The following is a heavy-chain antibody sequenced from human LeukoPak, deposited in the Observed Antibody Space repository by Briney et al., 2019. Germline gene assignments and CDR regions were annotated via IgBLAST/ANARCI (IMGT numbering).Heavy chain of an antibody. V-gene: IGHV3-21*01. CDR3: ARDLIVVVPAAIEGDYYYYYMDV. CDR1: GFTFSSYS. D-gene: IGHD2-2*01. Sequence: GGSLRLSCAASGFTFSSYSMNWVRQAPGKGLEWVSSISSSSSYIYYADSVKGRFTISRDNAKNSLYLQMNSLRAEDTAVYYCARDLIVVVPAAIEGDYYYYYMDVWGKGTTVTVSS. J-gene: IGHJ6*03. CDR2: ISSSSSYI.